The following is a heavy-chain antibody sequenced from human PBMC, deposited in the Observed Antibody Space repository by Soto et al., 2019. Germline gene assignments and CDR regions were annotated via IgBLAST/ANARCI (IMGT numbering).Heavy chain of an antibody. CDR1: GFTFSSYG. CDR3: ARDTPDTYSGSYSLYYYGMDV. CDR2: IWYDGSNK. V-gene: IGHV3-33*01. Sequence: GGSLRLSCAASGFTFSSYGMHWDRQAPGKGLEWVAVIWYDGSNKYYADSVKGRFTISRDNSKNTLYLQMNSLRAEDTAVYYCARDTPDTYSGSYSLYYYGMDVWGQGTTVTVSS. D-gene: IGHD1-26*01. J-gene: IGHJ6*02.